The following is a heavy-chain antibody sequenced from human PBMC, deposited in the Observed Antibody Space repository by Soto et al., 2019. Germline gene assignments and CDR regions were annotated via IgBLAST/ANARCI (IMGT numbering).Heavy chain of an antibody. CDR2: IYTSGST. D-gene: IGHD6-13*01. Sequence: KTSETLSLTCSVSGYSIRSSKWWSWIRQPAGKGLEWIGRIYTSGSTNYNPSLKSRVTMSVDTSKNQFSLKLSSVTAADTAVYYCARDSGYSSSWENFDYWGQGTLVTVSS. J-gene: IGHJ4*02. V-gene: IGHV4-4*07. CDR3: ARDSGYSSSWENFDY. CDR1: GYSIRSSKW.